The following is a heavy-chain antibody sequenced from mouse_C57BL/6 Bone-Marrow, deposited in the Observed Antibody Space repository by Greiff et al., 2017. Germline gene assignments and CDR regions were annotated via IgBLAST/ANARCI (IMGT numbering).Heavy chain of an antibody. D-gene: IGHD2-4*01. V-gene: IGHV1-4*01. CDR3: ARNHAPYDYGWFAY. Sequence: VQLKESGAELARPGASVKMSCKASGYTFTSYTMHWVKQRPGQGLEWIGYINPSSGYTKYNQKFKDKATLTADKSSSTAYMQLSSLTSEDSAVYYCARNHAPYDYGWFAYWGQGTLVTVSA. CDR1: GYTFTSYT. J-gene: IGHJ3*01. CDR2: INPSSGYT.